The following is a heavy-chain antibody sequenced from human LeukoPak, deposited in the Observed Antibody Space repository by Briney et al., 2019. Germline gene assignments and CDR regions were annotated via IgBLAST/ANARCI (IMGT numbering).Heavy chain of an antibody. CDR1: GYSISSGYY. V-gene: IGHV4-38-2*02. D-gene: IGHD3-3*01. J-gene: IGHJ6*03. CDR2: IYHSGST. CDR3: ARGSYDFWSGSGYYYMDV. Sequence: SETLSLTCTVSGYSISSGYYWGWIRQPPGKGLEWIGSIYHSGSTYYNPSLKSRVTISVDTSKNQFSLKLSSVTAADTAVYYCARGSYDFWSGSGYYYMDVWGKGTTVTVSS.